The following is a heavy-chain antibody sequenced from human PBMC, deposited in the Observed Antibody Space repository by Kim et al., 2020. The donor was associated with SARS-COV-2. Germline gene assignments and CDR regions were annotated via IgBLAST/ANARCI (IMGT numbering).Heavy chain of an antibody. CDR1: GGTFSSYA. CDR2: IIPIFGTA. Sequence: SVKVSCKASGGTFSSYAISWVRQAPGQGLEWMGGIIPIFGTANYAQKFQGRVTITADESTSTAYMELSSLRSEDTAVYYCARDLVSTSLRGPFDPWGQGTLVTVSS. CDR3: ARDLVSTSLRGPFDP. V-gene: IGHV1-69*13. J-gene: IGHJ5*02. D-gene: IGHD2-2*01.